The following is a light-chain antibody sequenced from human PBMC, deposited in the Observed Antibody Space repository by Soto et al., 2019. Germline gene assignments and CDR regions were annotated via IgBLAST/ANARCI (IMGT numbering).Light chain of an antibody. CDR3: QQRSDWPST. V-gene: IGKV3-11*01. CDR1: QSVSSY. CDR2: DAS. J-gene: IGKJ4*01. Sequence: EIVLTQSPATLSLSPGERATLSCRASQSVSSYLVWYQQKPGQVPRLLIYDASNRATGIPARFGGSGSGTDFTLTISGLEPEESAVYDCQQRSDWPSTFGGGTKVEIK.